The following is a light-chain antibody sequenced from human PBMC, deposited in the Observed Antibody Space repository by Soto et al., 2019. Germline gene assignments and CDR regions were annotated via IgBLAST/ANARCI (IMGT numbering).Light chain of an antibody. J-gene: IGLJ1*01. V-gene: IGLV3-21*04. CDR1: NIGSKS. Sequence: SYELTQPPSVSVAPGKTARITCGGNNIGSKSVHWYQQKPGQAPVLVIYYDSDRPSGIPERFSGSNSGNTATLTISRVEAGDEADYYCQVWDSSSDHLYVFGTGTKLPS. CDR2: YDS. CDR3: QVWDSSSDHLYV.